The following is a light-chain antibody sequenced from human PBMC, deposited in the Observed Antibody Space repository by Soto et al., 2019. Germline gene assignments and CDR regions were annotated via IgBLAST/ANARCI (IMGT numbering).Light chain of an antibody. V-gene: IGKV3-20*01. Sequence: IVLTQSPGNISLSPGETANISCRASQSVTTQLAWYQQKRGRAPRLIIHGASRRATGIPDRISGSGSGTDFTLTISRVEPEDVAVYYCQQYGGSTRTFGQGTKVDIK. CDR3: QQYGGSTRT. CDR1: QSVTTQ. CDR2: GAS. J-gene: IGKJ2*01.